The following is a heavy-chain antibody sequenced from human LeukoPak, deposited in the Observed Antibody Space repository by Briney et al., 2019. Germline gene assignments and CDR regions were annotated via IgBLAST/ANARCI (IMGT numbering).Heavy chain of an antibody. CDR3: ARGGWSFGY. J-gene: IGHJ4*02. V-gene: IGHV3-7*01. Sequence: GGSLRLSCAASGFTFSTYWMSWVRQAPGKRLEWVANIKQDGSEKYYVNSVKGRFTISRDNAKNSLYLQMNSLRVEDTAVYYCARGGWSFGYWGQGTLVTVSS. CDR2: IKQDGSEK. D-gene: IGHD6-19*01. CDR1: GFTFSTYW.